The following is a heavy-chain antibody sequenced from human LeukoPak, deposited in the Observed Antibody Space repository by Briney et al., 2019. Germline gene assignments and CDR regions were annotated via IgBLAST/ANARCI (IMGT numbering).Heavy chain of an antibody. D-gene: IGHD1-1*01. CDR1: GYIFTGYW. CDR3: AREMRPATTTLVAY. Sequence: ASVKVSCKASGYIFTGYWIHWVRQAPGQGLEWMGFINPNSGNTSYAQKFQGRVTVTRDTSINTAYMELNGLTGDDTAVYYCAREMRPATTTLVAYWGQGTLVTVSS. J-gene: IGHJ4*02. V-gene: IGHV1-2*02. CDR2: INPNSGNT.